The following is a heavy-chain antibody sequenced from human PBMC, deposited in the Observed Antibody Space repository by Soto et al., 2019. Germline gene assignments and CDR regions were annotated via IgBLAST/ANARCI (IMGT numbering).Heavy chain of an antibody. CDR2: IKSKTDGVTT. CDR1: GFTFSSAW. CDR3: TTGYYDSSGYPPRGQFDP. D-gene: IGHD3-22*01. Sequence: GGSLRLSLGASGFTFSSAWMSLFLHSPVEVLECVGRIKSKTDGVTTDYAAPVKGRFTISRDDSKNTLYLQMNSLKTEDTAVYYCTTGYYDSSGYPPRGQFDPWGQGTLVTVSS. V-gene: IGHV3-15*01. J-gene: IGHJ5*02.